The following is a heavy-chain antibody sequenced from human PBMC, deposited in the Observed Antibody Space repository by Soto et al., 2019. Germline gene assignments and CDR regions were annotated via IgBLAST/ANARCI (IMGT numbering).Heavy chain of an antibody. CDR1: GDSVSSSTVA. CDR2: TYYRSKWYD. CDR3: ARVWQQDGILDY. J-gene: IGHJ4*02. V-gene: IGHV6-1*01. D-gene: IGHD6-13*01. Sequence: SQTLSLTCAISGDSVSSSTVAWNWIRQSPSRGLEWLGRTYYRSKWYDDYAESVKSRITINPDTSKNQFSLHLNSVTPEDTAVYYCARVWQQDGILDYSGQGSLVTVSS.